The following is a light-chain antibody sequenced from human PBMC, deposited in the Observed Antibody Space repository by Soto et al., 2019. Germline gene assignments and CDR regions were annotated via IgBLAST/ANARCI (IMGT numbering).Light chain of an antibody. CDR3: QQTFSPDVT. V-gene: IGKV1-39*01. CDR1: QAILTY. Sequence: DIHLTQSPSSLSAAVGDRVTITCRASQAILTYLNWLQQKAGKAPEVLIYDASGLRSGVPSRFTGSGYATDFTLTITSLQREDAGTDFCQQTFSPDVTFGVGTKV. CDR2: DAS. J-gene: IGKJ4*01.